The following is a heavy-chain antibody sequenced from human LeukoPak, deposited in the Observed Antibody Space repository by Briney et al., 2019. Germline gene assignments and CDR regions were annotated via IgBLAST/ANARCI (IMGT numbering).Heavy chain of an antibody. CDR1: GFNFIDYS. CDR3: ARDHRYAFDN. V-gene: IGHV3-48*01. Sequence: GGSLRLSCAASGFNFIDYSMNWVRQAPGEGLGWISYIGISSGNTKYADSVKGRFTISRDKARNSLYLQMTSLRVEDTAVYYCARDHRYAFDNWGHGTLVTVSS. CDR2: IGISSGNT. D-gene: IGHD5-12*01. J-gene: IGHJ4*01.